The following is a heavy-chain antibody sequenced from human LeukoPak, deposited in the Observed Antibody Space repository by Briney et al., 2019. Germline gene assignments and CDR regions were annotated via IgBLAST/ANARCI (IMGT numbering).Heavy chain of an antibody. Sequence: PSETLSLTCTVSGGSISSSSYYWGWIRQPPGKGLEWIGSIHYSGTTYYNPSLKSRVTISVDTSKNQFSLKLSSVTAADTAVYYCARPGEGSGYSSSRIDSWGQGTLVTVSS. CDR2: IHYSGTT. J-gene: IGHJ4*02. CDR1: GGSISSSSYY. D-gene: IGHD6-13*01. V-gene: IGHV4-39*01. CDR3: ARPGEGSGYSSSRIDS.